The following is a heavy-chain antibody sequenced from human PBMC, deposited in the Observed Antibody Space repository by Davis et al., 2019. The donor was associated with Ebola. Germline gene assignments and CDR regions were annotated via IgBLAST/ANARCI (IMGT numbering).Heavy chain of an antibody. J-gene: IGHJ4*02. CDR1: VFSLSLSAVT. Sequence: SGPTLVNLTQSRTLICTYSVFSLSLSAVTVDWVIEFPATALEWYTSMYWNDDKRYRPSLKSRLTISKDTSKHQVVLTMTNMDPVDTATYYCSRMVLWSGYYFDSWGQGTLVTVSS. V-gene: IGHV2-5*01. CDR2: MYWNDDK. CDR3: SRMVLWSGYYFDS. D-gene: IGHD3-3*01.